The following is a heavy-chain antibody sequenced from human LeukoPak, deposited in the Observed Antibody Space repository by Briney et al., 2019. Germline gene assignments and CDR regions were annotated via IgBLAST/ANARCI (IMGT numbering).Heavy chain of an antibody. D-gene: IGHD6-13*01. J-gene: IGHJ4*02. CDR2: ISYDGSNK. Sequence: GRSLRLSCAASGFTFSSYAMHWVRQAPGKGLEWVAVISYDGSNKYYADSVKGRFTISRDNSKNTLYLQMNSLRAEDTAVYNCARDTSGGYSFDYWGQGTLVTVSS. CDR1: GFTFSSYA. V-gene: IGHV3-30-3*01. CDR3: ARDTSGGYSFDY.